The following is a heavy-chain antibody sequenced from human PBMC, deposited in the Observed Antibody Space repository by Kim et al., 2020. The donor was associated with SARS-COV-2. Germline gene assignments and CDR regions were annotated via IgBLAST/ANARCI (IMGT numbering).Heavy chain of an antibody. CDR3: ARGRRRSWFGELSRGGMDV. CDR1: GGSFSGYY. CDR2: INHSGST. J-gene: IGHJ6*02. D-gene: IGHD3-10*01. Sequence: SETLSLTCAVYGGSFSGYYWSWIRQPPGKGLEWIGEINHSGSTNYNPSLKSRVTISVDTSKNQFSLKLSSVTAADTAVYYCARGRRRSWFGELSRGGMDVWGQGTTVTVSS. V-gene: IGHV4-34*01.